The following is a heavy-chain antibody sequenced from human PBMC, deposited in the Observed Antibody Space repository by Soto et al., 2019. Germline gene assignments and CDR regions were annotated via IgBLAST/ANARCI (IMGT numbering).Heavy chain of an antibody. D-gene: IGHD2-15*01. V-gene: IGHV2-5*02. CDR2: IYWDDDK. Sequence: QITLKESGPTLVKPTQTLTLTCTFSGFSLSTSGVGVAWIRQPPGKALEWLALIYWDDDKRYRPSLETRLTITKDTSNNRGVITMTNMDSVDTATYYCAYLPCSGGSCYWFSYSGMDVWGQGTTVTVSS. J-gene: IGHJ6*02. CDR1: GFSLSTSGVG. CDR3: AYLPCSGGSCYWFSYSGMDV.